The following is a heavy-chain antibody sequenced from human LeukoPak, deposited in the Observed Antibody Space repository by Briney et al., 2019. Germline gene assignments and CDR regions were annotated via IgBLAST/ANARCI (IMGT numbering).Heavy chain of an antibody. CDR2: INPNSGAT. D-gene: IGHD3-16*01. V-gene: IGHV1-2*02. Sequence: ASVKVSCKAPGYTFTGYYMHWVRQAPGQGLEWMGGINPNSGATNYAQKFQGRVTMTSDTSISTAYMELSRLRSDDTAVYYCASLPGPGGPIDYWGQGTLVTVSS. CDR3: ASLPGPGGPIDY. J-gene: IGHJ4*02. CDR1: GYTFTGYY.